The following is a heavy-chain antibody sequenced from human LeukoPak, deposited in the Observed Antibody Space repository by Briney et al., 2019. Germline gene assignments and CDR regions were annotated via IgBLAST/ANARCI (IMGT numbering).Heavy chain of an antibody. CDR1: GFTFSSYW. J-gene: IGHJ4*02. CDR2: IKGDGSEI. V-gene: IGHV3-7*01. Sequence: GGSLRLSCAASGFTFSSYWMRWVRQTPGKGLGWVANIKGDGSEINYVDSVKGRFTISRDNAKNSLSLQMNSLTADDTGVYYCAREGLPYSGDYWGQGTLVTVSS. CDR3: AREGLPYSGDY. D-gene: IGHD4-11*01.